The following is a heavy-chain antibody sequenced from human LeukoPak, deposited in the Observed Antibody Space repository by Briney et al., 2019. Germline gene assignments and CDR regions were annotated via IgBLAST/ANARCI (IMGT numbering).Heavy chain of an antibody. D-gene: IGHD6-6*01. CDR2: IYYSGST. V-gene: IGHV4-31*03. CDR1: GGSISSGGYY. J-gene: IGHJ4*02. Sequence: SQTLSLTCTVSGGSISSGGYYWSWIRQHPGKGLEWIGYIYYSGSTYYNPSLKSRVTISVDTSKNQFSLKLSSVTAADTAVYYCARDSHGYSSSSHLGYWGQGTLVTVSS. CDR3: ARDSHGYSSSSHLGY.